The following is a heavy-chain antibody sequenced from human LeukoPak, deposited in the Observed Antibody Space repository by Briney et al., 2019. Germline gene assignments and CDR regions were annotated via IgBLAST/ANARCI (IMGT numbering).Heavy chain of an antibody. CDR2: IYYSGST. CDR1: GGSISSYY. Sequence: SETLSLTCTVSGGSISSYYWSWIRQPPGKGLEWIGYIYYSGSTNYNPSLKSRVTISVDTSKNQFSLKLSSATAADTAVYYCARGGLSLYYFDYWGQGALVTVSS. J-gene: IGHJ4*02. CDR3: ARGGLSLYYFDY. V-gene: IGHV4-59*01.